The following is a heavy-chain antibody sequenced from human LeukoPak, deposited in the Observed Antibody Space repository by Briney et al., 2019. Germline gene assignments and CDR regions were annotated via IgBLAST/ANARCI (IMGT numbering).Heavy chain of an antibody. Sequence: ASVKVSCKASGYXFTGYYIHWVRQAPGQGLEWMGWINPNSGGTNYAQKFQGRVTMTRDTSISTAYMELSRLRSDDTAVYYCARVKRNYPLDQYFQHWGQGTLVTVSS. CDR3: ARVKRNYPLDQYFQH. D-gene: IGHD1-7*01. CDR2: INPNSGGT. CDR1: GYXFTGYY. J-gene: IGHJ1*01. V-gene: IGHV1-2*02.